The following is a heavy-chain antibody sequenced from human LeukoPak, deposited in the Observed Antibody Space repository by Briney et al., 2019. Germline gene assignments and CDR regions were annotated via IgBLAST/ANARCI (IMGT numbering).Heavy chain of an antibody. CDR3: ARDGEDTAMVNFDY. CDR2: ITNSGRSM. CDR1: GFTFSDFQ. V-gene: IGHV3-11*01. J-gene: IGHJ4*02. Sequence: GGSPRLSCAASGFTFSDFQMSWIRQAPGKGLEWVSYITNSGRSMYYGESVRGRFTISRDNAKNSLFLHMNSLRSDDTAVYYCARDGEDTAMVNFDYWGQGTLVTVSS. D-gene: IGHD5-18*01.